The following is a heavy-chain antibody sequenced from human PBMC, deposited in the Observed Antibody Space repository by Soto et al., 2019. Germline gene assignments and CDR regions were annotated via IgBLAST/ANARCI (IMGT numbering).Heavy chain of an antibody. CDR1: GFTFDDYA. V-gene: IGHV3-9*01. Sequence: EVHLVESGGGLVQPGRSLRLSCAASGFTFDDYAMHWVRQAPGKGLEWVSGISWNSNSIDYADPVKGRFTISRDNAKNSLYLQMNSLRAEDTALYYCAKDRANYYYYYMDVWGKGTTVTVSS. CDR2: ISWNSNSI. CDR3: AKDRANYYYYYMDV. J-gene: IGHJ6*03.